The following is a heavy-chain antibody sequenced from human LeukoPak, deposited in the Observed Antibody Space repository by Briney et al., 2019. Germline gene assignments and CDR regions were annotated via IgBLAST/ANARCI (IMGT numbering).Heavy chain of an antibody. CDR2: IYYSGST. CDR1: GGSISSYY. D-gene: IGHD5-18*01. V-gene: IGHV4-59*01. Sequence: SETLSLTCTVSGGSISSYYWSWIRRPPGKRLEWIGYIYYSGSTNYNPSLKSRVTMSLDTSKNQFSLKLSSVTAADTAVYYCTREFCCGSYDYWGQGTLVTVSS. J-gene: IGHJ4*02. CDR3: TREFCCGSYDY.